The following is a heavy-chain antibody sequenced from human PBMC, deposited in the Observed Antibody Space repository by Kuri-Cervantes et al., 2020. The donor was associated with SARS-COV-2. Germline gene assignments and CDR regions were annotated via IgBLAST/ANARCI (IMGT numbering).Heavy chain of an antibody. CDR1: GFTFSSYA. CDR3: ARTKMITVGGVIVIRSYYYYMDV. Sequence: GESLKISCAASGFTFSSYAMSWVRQAPGKGLEWVAAISGSGGSTYYADSVKGRFTISSDNSKNTLYLQMNSLRAEDAAVYYCARTKMITVGGVIVIRSYYYYMDVWGKGTTVTVSS. CDR2: ISGSGGST. V-gene: IGHV3-23*01. J-gene: IGHJ6*03. D-gene: IGHD3-16*02.